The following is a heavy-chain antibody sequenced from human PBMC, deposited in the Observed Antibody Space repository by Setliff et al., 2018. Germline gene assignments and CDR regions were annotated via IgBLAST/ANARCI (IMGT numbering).Heavy chain of an antibody. D-gene: IGHD3-22*01. V-gene: IGHV4-39*01. CDR1: GVSISANHY. CDR2: ISYGGNT. J-gene: IGHJ3*02. Sequence: SETLSLTCTVSGVSISANHYWGWIRQPPGKGLEWIGSISYGGNTYYSPSLKRRVTISVDTSKNQFSLKLSSVTAADTAVYYCATRTYYDSNGYYYAIAGPFDIWGQGTMVTVSS. CDR3: ATRTYYDSNGYYYAIAGPFDI.